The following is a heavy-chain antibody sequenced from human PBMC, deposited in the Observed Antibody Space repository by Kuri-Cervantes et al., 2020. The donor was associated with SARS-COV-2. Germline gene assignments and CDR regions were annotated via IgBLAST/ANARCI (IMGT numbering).Heavy chain of an antibody. J-gene: IGHJ6*03. D-gene: IGHD3-3*01. CDR3: ARHGWSASGARYNYYYHMDV. Sequence: GSLRLSCTVSGGSISSYYWSWIRQPPGKGLEWIGYIYYSGSTNYNPSLKSRVTISVDTSKNQFSLKLSSVTAADTAMYYCARHGWSASGARYNYYYHMDVWGQGTTVTVSS. CDR1: GGSISSYY. CDR2: IYYSGST. V-gene: IGHV4-59*01.